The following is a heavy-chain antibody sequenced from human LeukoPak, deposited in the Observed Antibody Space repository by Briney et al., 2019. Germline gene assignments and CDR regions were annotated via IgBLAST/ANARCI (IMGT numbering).Heavy chain of an antibody. J-gene: IGHJ3*02. Sequence: GGSLRLSCAASGFTFSSYWMSWVRQAPGKGLEWVANIKPDGSQKYCVDSVKGRFTISRDNAKNSLYLQMNSLRAKDTAVYYCARGDYYYDSSTYFNDAFDIWGQGTKVTVSS. CDR3: ARGDYYYDSSTYFNDAFDI. CDR2: IKPDGSQK. D-gene: IGHD3-22*01. V-gene: IGHV3-7*01. CDR1: GFTFSSYW.